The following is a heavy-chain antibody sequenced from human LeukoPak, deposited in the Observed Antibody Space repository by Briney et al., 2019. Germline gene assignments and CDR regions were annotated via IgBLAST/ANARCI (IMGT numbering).Heavy chain of an antibody. CDR3: AASLYDSSGYYPDYFDY. J-gene: IGHJ4*02. CDR2: IHYSGST. Sequence: SETLSLTCTVSGGSISSVGYYWSWIRQHPGKGLEWIGYIHYSGSTNCNPSLRSRVTISLDTSKKQFSLKLSSVTAADTAVYYCAASLYDSSGYYPDYFDYWGQGTLATVSS. CDR1: GGSISSVGYY. D-gene: IGHD3-22*01. V-gene: IGHV4-61*08.